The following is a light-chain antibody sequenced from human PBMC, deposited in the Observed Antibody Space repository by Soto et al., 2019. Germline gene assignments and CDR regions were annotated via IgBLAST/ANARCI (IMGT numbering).Light chain of an antibody. J-gene: IGKJ3*01. Sequence: IVLTQSPGTLSLSPGERATLSCRASQSVSSSYLAWYQQKPGQAPRLLIYGASTRDVGIPDRFSGSGSGTDFTLTITRLEPEDFAVYYCQQYDGSLFTFGPGTKVDIK. CDR1: QSVSSSY. CDR3: QQYDGSLFT. CDR2: GAS. V-gene: IGKV3-20*01.